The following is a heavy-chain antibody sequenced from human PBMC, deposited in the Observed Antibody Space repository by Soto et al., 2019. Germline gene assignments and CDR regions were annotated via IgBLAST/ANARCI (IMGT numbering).Heavy chain of an antibody. CDR2: VFNSGST. D-gene: IGHD2-15*01. V-gene: IGHV4-59*11. CDR1: GASITILY. J-gene: IGHJ4*02. Sequence: SETLSLTCVVSGASITILYWNWIRQTPEKGLEWIGHVFNSGSTNYNPSLMSRATISVGTSKNHFSLNLSSVTAADTAVYYCARDSLSGGKVGFDYWGQGTLVTSPQ. CDR3: ARDSLSGGKVGFDY.